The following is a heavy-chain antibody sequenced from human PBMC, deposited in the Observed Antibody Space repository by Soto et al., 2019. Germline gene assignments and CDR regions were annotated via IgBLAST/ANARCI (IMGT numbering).Heavy chain of an antibody. V-gene: IGHV2-5*02. Sequence: QVTLKESGPTLVKPTQTLTLTCTFSGFSLSTSGVGVGWIRQPPGKALEWLALIYWDDDKRYSPSLKSRLTITKDTSKNQVVLTMTNMDPVDTATYYCSHRRQYCSGDSCYSDWGQGTLVTVSS. J-gene: IGHJ4*02. CDR1: GFSLSTSGVG. D-gene: IGHD2-15*01. CDR3: SHRRQYCSGDSCYSD. CDR2: IYWDDDK.